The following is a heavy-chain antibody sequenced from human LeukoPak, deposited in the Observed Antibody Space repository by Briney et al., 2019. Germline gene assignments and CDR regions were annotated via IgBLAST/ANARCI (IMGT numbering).Heavy chain of an antibody. J-gene: IGHJ3*02. D-gene: IGHD3-10*01. V-gene: IGHV4-59*08. CDR1: GGSISSYY. CDR3: ARQRGIDPGAFDI. Sequence: SETLSLTCTVSGGSISSYYWSWIRQPPGKGLEWIGHIYYSGSTNYNPSLKSRVTISVALKLSSVTAADTAVYYCARQRGIDPGAFDIWGQGTMVTVSS. CDR2: IYYSGST.